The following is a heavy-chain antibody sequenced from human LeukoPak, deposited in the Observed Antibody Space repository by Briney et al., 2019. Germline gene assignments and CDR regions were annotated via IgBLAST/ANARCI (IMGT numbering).Heavy chain of an antibody. V-gene: IGHV3-33*01. D-gene: IGHD3-22*01. J-gene: IGHJ5*02. CDR2: IWYDGSNK. CDR3: ARDYYDSSGQNWFDP. CDR1: GFTFSSYG. Sequence: GRSLSLSCAASGFTFSSYGMHWVRQAPGKGLEWVAVIWYDGSNKYYADSVKGRFTISRDNSKNTLYLQMNSLRAEDTAVYYCARDYYDSSGQNWFDPWGQGTLVTVSS.